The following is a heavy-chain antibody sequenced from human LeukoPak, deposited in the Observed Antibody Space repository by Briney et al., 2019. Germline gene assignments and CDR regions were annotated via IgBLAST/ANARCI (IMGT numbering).Heavy chain of an antibody. CDR3: ARGYYYDSRAHDY. D-gene: IGHD3-22*01. J-gene: IGHJ4*02. CDR1: GYTFSSYF. Sequence: ASVKVSCKASGYTFSSYFMHWVRQAPGQGIEWMGIINPSGGSANYAEKFQGRVTMTRDMSTSTVYMELSSLRSEDTAVYYCARGYYYDSRAHDYWGQGTLVTVSS. V-gene: IGHV1-46*01. CDR2: INPSGGSA.